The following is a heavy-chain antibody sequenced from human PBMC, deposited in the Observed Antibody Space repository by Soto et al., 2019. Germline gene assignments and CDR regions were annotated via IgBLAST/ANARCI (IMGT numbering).Heavy chain of an antibody. Sequence: VSLRLSCAASGFAFRSYWMSWVRQAPGKGLEWVANIKQDGSEKYYVDSVKGRFTISRDNAKNSLYLQMNSLRAEDTAVYYCARDPGPYGDFDYWGQGTLVTVSS. CDR2: IKQDGSEK. V-gene: IGHV3-7*03. CDR3: ARDPGPYGDFDY. D-gene: IGHD2-21*01. CDR1: GFAFRSYW. J-gene: IGHJ4*02.